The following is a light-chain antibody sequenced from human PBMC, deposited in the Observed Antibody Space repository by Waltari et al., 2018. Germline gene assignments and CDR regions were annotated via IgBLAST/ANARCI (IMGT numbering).Light chain of an antibody. CDR1: SGSIASNH. J-gene: IGLJ2*01. Sequence: NFMLTQPHSVSESPGKTVTISCTRSSGSIASNHVQWYQQRPGRSPTTVIYEDNQRPSGAPDRFSGSIDSSSNSASRTISGLKTEDEADYYCQSYDSSNVVFGGGTKLTVL. CDR2: EDN. V-gene: IGLV6-57*01. CDR3: QSYDSSNVV.